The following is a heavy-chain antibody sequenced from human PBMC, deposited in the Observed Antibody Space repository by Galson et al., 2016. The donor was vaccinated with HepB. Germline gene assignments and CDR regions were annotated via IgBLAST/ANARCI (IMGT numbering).Heavy chain of an antibody. V-gene: IGHV3-30*03. D-gene: IGHD3-10*01. CDR1: HFTFSSYG. J-gene: IGHJ4*02. CDR2: ISYDGFDGTNK. Sequence: SLRLSCAASHFTFSSYGMHWVRQAPGKGLEWVAFISYDGFDGTNKHYADSVKGRFTISRDDSQNTVFLQMNSLRVEDTAIYYCAREGRGFDFDCWGQGTLVTVSS. CDR3: AREGRGFDFDC.